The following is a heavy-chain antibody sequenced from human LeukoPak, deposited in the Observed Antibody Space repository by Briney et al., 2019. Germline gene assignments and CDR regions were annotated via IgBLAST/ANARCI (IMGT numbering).Heavy chain of an antibody. CDR3: ARTQRFGYYYMDV. J-gene: IGHJ6*03. D-gene: IGHD3-16*01. V-gene: IGHV3-23*01. CDR1: GFTFSTYG. Sequence: GGSLRLSCAASGFTFSTYGMSWVRQAPGKGLEWVSAISGSGDSTYYADSVKGRVTISRDNSKNTLYLQMKSLRAEDTAVYYCARTQRFGYYYMDVWGKGTTVTISS. CDR2: ISGSGDST.